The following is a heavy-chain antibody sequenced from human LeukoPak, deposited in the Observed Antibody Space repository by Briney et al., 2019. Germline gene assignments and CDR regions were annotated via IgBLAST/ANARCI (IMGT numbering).Heavy chain of an antibody. CDR1: GYTFTGYY. CDR3: AQTDLAAAGYSY. D-gene: IGHD6-13*01. CDR2: IIPIFGTA. V-gene: IGHV1-69*05. Sequence: ASVKVSCKASGYTFTGYYMHWVRQAPGQGLEWMGGIIPIFGTANYAQKFQGRVTITTDESTSTAYMELSSLRSEDTAVYYCAQTDLAAAGYSYWGQGTLVTVSS. J-gene: IGHJ4*02.